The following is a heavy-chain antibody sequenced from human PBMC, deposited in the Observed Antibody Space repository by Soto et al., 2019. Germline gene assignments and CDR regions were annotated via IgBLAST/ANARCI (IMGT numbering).Heavy chain of an antibody. CDR3: AREGKQLGGYYYYYGMDV. D-gene: IGHD6-6*01. CDR2: ISAYNGNT. CDR1: GYTFTSYG. J-gene: IGHJ6*02. Sequence: RASVKVSCKASGYTFTSYGISWVRQAPGQGLEWMGWISAYNGNTNYAQKLQGRVTMTTDTSTSTAYMELRSLRSDDTAVYYCAREGKQLGGYYYYYGMDVWGQGTTVTVSS. V-gene: IGHV1-18*01.